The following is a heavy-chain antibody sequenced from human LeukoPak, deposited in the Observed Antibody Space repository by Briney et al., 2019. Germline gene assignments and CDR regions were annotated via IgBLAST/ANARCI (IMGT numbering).Heavy chain of an antibody. J-gene: IGHJ4*02. D-gene: IGHD3-10*01. Sequence: GGSLRLSCAASGFTFSSYGMHWVRQAPGKGLEWVAFIRYDGSNKYYADSVKGRFTISRDNSKNTLYLRMNSLRAEDTAVYYCAKDRGALFPSPYWGQGTLVTVSS. CDR1: GFTFSSYG. CDR2: IRYDGSNK. CDR3: AKDRGALFPSPY. V-gene: IGHV3-30*02.